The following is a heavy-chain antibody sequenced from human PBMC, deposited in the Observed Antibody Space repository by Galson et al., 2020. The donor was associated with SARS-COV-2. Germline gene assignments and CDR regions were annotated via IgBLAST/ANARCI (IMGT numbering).Heavy chain of an antibody. CDR3: AKEMMATILGAFDY. CDR1: GFTFSSYG. J-gene: IGHJ4*02. D-gene: IGHD5-12*01. CDR2: ISYDGSNK. V-gene: IGHV3-30*18. Sequence: GGSLRLSCAASGFTFSSYGMHWVRQAPAKGLEWVAVISYDGSNKYYADSVKGRFTISRDNSKNTLYLQMNSLRAEDTAVYYCAKEMMATILGAFDYWGQGTLVTVSS.